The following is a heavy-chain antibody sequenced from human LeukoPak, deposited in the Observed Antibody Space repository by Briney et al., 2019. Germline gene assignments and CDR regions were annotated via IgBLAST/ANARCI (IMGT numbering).Heavy chain of an antibody. CDR1: GGSISSSSHY. J-gene: IGHJ4*02. CDR3: ARLSGSYHDF. V-gene: IGHV4-39*01. D-gene: IGHD1-26*01. CDR2: IYYSGST. Sequence: PSETLSLTCTVSGGSISSSSHYWGWIRQPPGKGLEWIGSIYYSGSTYYNPSLKSRVTISVDTSKNQFSLKLTSVTAADTAVYYCARLSGSYHDFWGQGILVTVSS.